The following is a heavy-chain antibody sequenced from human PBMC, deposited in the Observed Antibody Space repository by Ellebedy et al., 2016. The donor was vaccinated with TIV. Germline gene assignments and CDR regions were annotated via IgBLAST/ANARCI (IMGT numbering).Heavy chain of an antibody. D-gene: IGHD3-10*01. V-gene: IGHV3-7*01. Sequence: GGSLRLXXVVSGFTFSNYWMSWIRQAPGKGPERVSNIKQDGSEKNYVDSVKGRFTISRDNAKNSLYLEMNSLRVDDTAMYYCARDQPFGSFWGQGTLVTVSS. CDR3: ARDQPFGSF. CDR2: IKQDGSEK. CDR1: GFTFSNYW. J-gene: IGHJ4*02.